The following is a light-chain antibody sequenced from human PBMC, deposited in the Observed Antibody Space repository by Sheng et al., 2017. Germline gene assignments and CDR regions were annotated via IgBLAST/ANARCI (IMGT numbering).Light chain of an antibody. CDR2: GSS. J-gene: IGKJ4*01. V-gene: IGKV3-20*01. Sequence: EIVLTQSPATLSLSPGERATLSCRASQSVSTYLAWYQQKPGQAPRLLIFGSSVRATDIPDRFSGRGSETDFTLIINRVEPEDVAVYYCQQYSSSPLTFGGGTKVEIK. CDR3: QQYSSSPLT. CDR1: QSVSTY.